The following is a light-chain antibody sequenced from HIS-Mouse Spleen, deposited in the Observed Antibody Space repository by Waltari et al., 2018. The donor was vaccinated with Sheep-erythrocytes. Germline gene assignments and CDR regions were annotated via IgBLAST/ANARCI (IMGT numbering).Light chain of an antibody. CDR1: QGISSY. Sequence: AIRMTQSPSSLSASTGDRVTITCRASQGISSYLAWYQQKPGKAPKLLIYAASTLQSGVPSRFSGSGSGTDFTLTISWLQSEDFATYYCQQYYSYPYTFGQGTKLEIK. V-gene: IGKV1-8*01. J-gene: IGKJ2*01. CDR2: AAS. CDR3: QQYYSYPYT.